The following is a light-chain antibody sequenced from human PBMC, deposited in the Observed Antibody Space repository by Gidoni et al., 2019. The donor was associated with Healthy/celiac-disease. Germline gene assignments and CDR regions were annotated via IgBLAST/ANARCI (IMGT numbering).Light chain of an antibody. Sequence: SALTQPDSVSGSPGQSITISCTGTSIDVGSYNLVSWYQQHPGKAPKLMIYEGSKRPSGVSNRFSGSKSGNTASLTISGLQAEDEADYYCCSYAGSSTSVVFGGGTKLTVL. V-gene: IGLV2-23*01. CDR3: CSYAGSSTSVV. CDR2: EGS. J-gene: IGLJ2*01. CDR1: SIDVGSYNL.